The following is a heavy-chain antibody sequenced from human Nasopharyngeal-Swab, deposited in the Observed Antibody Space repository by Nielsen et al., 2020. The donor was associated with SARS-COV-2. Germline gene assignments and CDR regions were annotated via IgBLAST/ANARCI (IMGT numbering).Heavy chain of an antibody. D-gene: IGHD2-2*01. CDR2: IYAGDSDT. Sequence: GESLKISCKGSGYDFANYWNAWVRQMPGTGLEWMGIIYAGDSDTTYSPSFQGQVTISVDKSIKTAYLQWSSLKASDTAMYFCARRKFQLLSGYYYYYMDVWGQGTTVTVSS. V-gene: IGHV5-51*01. CDR1: GYDFANYW. J-gene: IGHJ6*03. CDR3: ARRKFQLLSGYYYYYMDV.